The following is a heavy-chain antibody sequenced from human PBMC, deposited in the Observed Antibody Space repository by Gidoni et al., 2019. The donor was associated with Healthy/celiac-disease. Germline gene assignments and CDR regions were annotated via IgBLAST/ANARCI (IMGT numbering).Heavy chain of an antibody. D-gene: IGHD6-19*01. CDR1: GFTFSSYA. V-gene: IGHV3-23*01. Sequence: EVQLLESGGSLVQPGGSLRLSCAASGFTFSSYAMSWVRQAPGKGLEWVSAISGSGGSTYDADSVKSRFTISRDNSKNTLDLQMNSLRAEDTAVYYCAKDQAVAGYYYYGMDVWGQGTTVTVSS. J-gene: IGHJ6*02. CDR2: ISGSGGST. CDR3: AKDQAVAGYYYYGMDV.